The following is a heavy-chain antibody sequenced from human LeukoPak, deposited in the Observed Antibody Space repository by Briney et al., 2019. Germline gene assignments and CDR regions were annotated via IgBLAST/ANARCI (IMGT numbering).Heavy chain of an antibody. CDR2: IYNGGTT. Sequence: GGSLRLSCAASGFSVTSNHMIWVREAPGKGLEWVSIIYNGGTTHYAASLNDRFTISRDDSINTLYLQMNSLRAEDTAVYYCARDSSSYYFDYWGQGTLVTVSS. D-gene: IGHD6-6*01. J-gene: IGHJ4*02. CDR3: ARDSSSYYFDY. CDR1: GFSVTSNH. V-gene: IGHV3-66*01.